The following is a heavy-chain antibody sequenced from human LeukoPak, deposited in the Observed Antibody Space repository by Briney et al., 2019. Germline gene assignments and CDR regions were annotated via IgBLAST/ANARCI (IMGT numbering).Heavy chain of an antibody. CDR1: GGSFSGYY. Sequence: PSETLSLTCAVYGGSFSGYYWSWIRQPPGKGLEWIGEINHSGSTSYNPSLKSRVTISVDTSKNQFSLKLSSVTAADTAVYYCARVSNYYDSSGYYSTYFDYWGQGTLVTVSS. CDR2: INHSGST. CDR3: ARVSNYYDSSGYYSTYFDY. J-gene: IGHJ4*02. D-gene: IGHD3-22*01. V-gene: IGHV4-34*01.